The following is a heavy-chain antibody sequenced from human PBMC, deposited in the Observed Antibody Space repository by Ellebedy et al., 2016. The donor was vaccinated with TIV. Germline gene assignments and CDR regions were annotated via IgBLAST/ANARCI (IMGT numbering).Heavy chain of an antibody. D-gene: IGHD3-3*01. Sequence: SETLSLTCTVSGGSISSSSYYWGWIRQPPGKGLEWIGSIYYSGSTYYNPSLKSRVTISVDTSKNQFSLKLSSVTAADTAVYYCATFLTGYYDFWSGYYTSDYFDYWGQGTLVTVSS. CDR3: ATFLTGYYDFWSGYYTSDYFDY. CDR2: IYYSGST. J-gene: IGHJ4*02. V-gene: IGHV4-39*01. CDR1: GGSISSSSYY.